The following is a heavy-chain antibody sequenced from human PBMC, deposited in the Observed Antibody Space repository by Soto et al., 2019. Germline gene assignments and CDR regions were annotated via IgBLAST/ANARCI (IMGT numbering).Heavy chain of an antibody. D-gene: IGHD5-12*01. J-gene: IGHJ1*01. CDR1: GGTFSSYA. CDR2: IIPIFGTA. CDR3: AREGYDGYARREKNFQH. Sequence: QVQLVQSGAEVKKPGSSVKVSCKASGGTFSSYAISWVRQAPGQGLEWMGGIIPIFGTANYAQKFQGRVTISADKSTSTAYMELSSLRSGDTAVYYCAREGYDGYARREKNFQHWGQGTLVTVSS. V-gene: IGHV1-69*06.